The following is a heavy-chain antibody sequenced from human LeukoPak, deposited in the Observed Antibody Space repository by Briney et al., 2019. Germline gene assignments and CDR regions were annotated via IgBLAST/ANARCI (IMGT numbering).Heavy chain of an antibody. V-gene: IGHV3-30*18. J-gene: IGHJ6*02. CDR1: GFTFSSYA. CDR2: ISYDGSNK. Sequence: GGSLRLSCAASGFTFSSYAMSWVRQAPGKGLEWVAVISYDGSNKYYADSVKGRFTISRDNSKNTLYLQMNSLRAEDTAVYYCAKERRFLEWLLPYYYYGMDVWGQGTTVTVSS. D-gene: IGHD3-3*01. CDR3: AKERRFLEWLLPYYYYGMDV.